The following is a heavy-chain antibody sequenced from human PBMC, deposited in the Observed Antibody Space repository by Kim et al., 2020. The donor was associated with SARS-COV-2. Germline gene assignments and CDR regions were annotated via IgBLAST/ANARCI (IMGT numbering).Heavy chain of an antibody. CDR2: T. J-gene: IGHJ4*02. V-gene: IGHV5-51*01. Sequence: TRYSPSCQGQVTISADKSISTAYLQWSSLKASDTAMYYCARPPRGALPIYWGQGTLVTVSS. D-gene: IGHD3-16*01. CDR3: ARPPRGALPIY.